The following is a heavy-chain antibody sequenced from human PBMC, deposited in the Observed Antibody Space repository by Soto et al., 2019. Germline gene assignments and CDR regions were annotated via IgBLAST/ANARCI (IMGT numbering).Heavy chain of an antibody. CDR2: IYYSGST. J-gene: IGHJ5*02. CDR1: GGSISSYY. Sequence: PSETLSLTCTVSGGSISSYYWSWIRQPPGKGLEWIGYIYYSGSTNYNPSLKSRVTISVDTSKNQFSLKLSSVTAADTAVYYCARNLEVVIPKRHNNWFDPWGQGTLVTVSS. D-gene: IGHD3-22*01. V-gene: IGHV4-59*01. CDR3: ARNLEVVIPKRHNNWFDP.